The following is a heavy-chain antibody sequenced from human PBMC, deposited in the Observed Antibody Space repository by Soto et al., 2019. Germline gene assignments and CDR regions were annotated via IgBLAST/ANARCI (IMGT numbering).Heavy chain of an antibody. CDR2: IFYTGTT. J-gene: IGHJ5*02. D-gene: IGHD6-25*01. V-gene: IGHV4-31*03. Sequence: SETLSLTGTVSGGPITSGCYYWNWIRQHPGKGPEWIGYIFYTGTTRYNSALQSRVSISVDSTKNHFSLKLTSVTAADTAVYYGQRDTTRVGAALKKGFDAGVPGTLVTVS. CDR1: GGPITSGCYY. CDR3: QRDTTRVGAALKKGFDA.